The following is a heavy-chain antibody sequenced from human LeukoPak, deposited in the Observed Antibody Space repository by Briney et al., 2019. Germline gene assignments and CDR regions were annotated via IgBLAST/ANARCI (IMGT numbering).Heavy chain of an antibody. D-gene: IGHD4-17*01. J-gene: IGHJ4*02. Sequence: SETLSLTCTVSGGSISSSSYYWGWIRQPPGKGLEWLGTVFYSGTTYYNPSLKSRVTISVDTSKNQFSLGLRSVTAADTAVYYCARLDSGDYFFDYWGQGTLVTVSS. CDR1: GGSISSSSYY. V-gene: IGHV4-39*01. CDR3: ARLDSGDYFFDY. CDR2: VFYSGTT.